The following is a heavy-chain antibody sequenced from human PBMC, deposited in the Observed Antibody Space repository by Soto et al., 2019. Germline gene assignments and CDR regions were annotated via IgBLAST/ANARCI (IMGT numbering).Heavy chain of an antibody. CDR3: EKVGYSSTSDGWFGP. V-gene: IGHV1-2*02. CDR1: GYTFTAYF. D-gene: IGHD6-13*01. CDR2: INPSSGGA. Sequence: QVQLVQSGAEVKKPGASVKVSCKASGYTFTAYFMHWVRQAPGQGLEWMGWINPSSGGANNAQKFQGRITLTRDTSISTVYMELSSLRSDDTSVYYCEKVGYSSTSDGWFGPWGQGTLVTVSS. J-gene: IGHJ5*02.